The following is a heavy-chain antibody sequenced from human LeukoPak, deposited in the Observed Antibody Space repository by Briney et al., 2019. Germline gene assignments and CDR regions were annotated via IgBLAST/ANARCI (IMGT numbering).Heavy chain of an antibody. J-gene: IGHJ6*02. CDR1: GFAYHNYA. CDR2: LNWIGDTI. CDR3: AMDIGGSGAYFYVMVV. V-gene: IGHV3-9*01. Sequence: GRSLRLSRVVSGFAYHNYAMHWVRRPPGKAREWVSDLNWIGDTIACADSVKGGVTISRDRDRNSLYLHMDSVRPEDTALCHCAMDIGGSGAYFYVMVVWGRGTGVSVPS. D-gene: IGHD1-26*01.